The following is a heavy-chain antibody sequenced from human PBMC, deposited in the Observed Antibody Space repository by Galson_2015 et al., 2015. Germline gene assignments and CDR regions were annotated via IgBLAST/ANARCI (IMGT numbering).Heavy chain of an antibody. CDR1: GYSFSHYW. Sequence: QSGAEVKKPGESLQISCTGSGYSFSHYWIAWVRQVPGKGLEWMGIIYPGDSDTIYGPSFQGQVTISADKSISTAYLQWSSLKASDTALYFCTRSANNGPRENWFDPWGQGTLVTVSS. V-gene: IGHV5-51*01. CDR2: IYPGDSDT. J-gene: IGHJ5*02. D-gene: IGHD2-8*01. CDR3: TRSANNGPRENWFDP.